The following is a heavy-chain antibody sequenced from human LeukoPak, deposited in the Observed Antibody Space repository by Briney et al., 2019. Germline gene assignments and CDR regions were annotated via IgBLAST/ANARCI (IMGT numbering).Heavy chain of an antibody. Sequence: GASVKVSCKASGGTFNTHAISWVRQAPGQGLEWMGWISAYNGNTNYAQKLQGRVTMTTDTSTSTAYMGLRSLRSDDTAVYYCARGDMSDCSSTSCYNYYYYYYMDVWSKGTTVTVSS. CDR3: ARGDMSDCSSTSCYNYYYYYYMDV. J-gene: IGHJ6*03. CDR1: GGTFNTHA. D-gene: IGHD2-2*01. V-gene: IGHV1-18*01. CDR2: ISAYNGNT.